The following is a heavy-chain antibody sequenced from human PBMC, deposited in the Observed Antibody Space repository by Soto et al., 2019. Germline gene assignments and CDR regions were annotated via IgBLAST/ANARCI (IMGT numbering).Heavy chain of an antibody. J-gene: IGHJ4*02. V-gene: IGHV3-30*18. CDR3: AKDLGGDGYKTLGY. Sequence: HPGGSLRLSCAASGFTFSSYGMHWVRQAPGKGLEWVAVISYDGSNKYYADSVKGRFTISRDNSKNTLYLQMNSLRAEDTAVYYCAKDLGGDGYKTLGYWGQGTLVTVSS. D-gene: IGHD5-12*01. CDR1: GFTFSSYG. CDR2: ISYDGSNK.